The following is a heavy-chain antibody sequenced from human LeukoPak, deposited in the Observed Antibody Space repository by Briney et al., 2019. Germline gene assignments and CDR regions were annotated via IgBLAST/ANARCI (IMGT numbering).Heavy chain of an antibody. V-gene: IGHV3-30*18. D-gene: IGHD3-22*01. Sequence: HPGGSLRLSCAASGFTLSTFGNHWVRQAPGKGLEGGASISSDGNHKYYVGSVEGRFTISRDNSRNTLYLQMNSLRTEDTAVYYCAKAGAYDSSGYYYYLDYWGQGTLVTVPS. CDR3: AKAGAYDSSGYYYYLDY. CDR2: ISSDGNHK. CDR1: GFTLSTFG. J-gene: IGHJ4*02.